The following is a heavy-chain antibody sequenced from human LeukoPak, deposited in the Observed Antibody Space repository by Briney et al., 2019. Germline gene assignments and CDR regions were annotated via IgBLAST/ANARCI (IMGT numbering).Heavy chain of an antibody. D-gene: IGHD5-18*01. CDR3: ARVRKYSYGYFDY. CDR1: GGSISSGSYY. Sequence: KSSETLSLTCTVSGGSISSGSYYWSWIRQPAGKGLEWIGRIYTSGSTNYNPSLKSRVTISVDTSKNQFSLKLSSVTAADTAVYYCARVRKYSYGYFDYWGQGTLVTVSS. V-gene: IGHV4-61*02. CDR2: IYTSGST. J-gene: IGHJ4*02.